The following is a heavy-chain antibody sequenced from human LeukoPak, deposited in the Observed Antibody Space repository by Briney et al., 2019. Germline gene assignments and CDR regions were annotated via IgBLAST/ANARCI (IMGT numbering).Heavy chain of an antibody. J-gene: IGHJ4*02. CDR2: INGGSGNT. CDR3: ARDRCSGGSCYDFDY. CDR1: GYTFTDYT. D-gene: IGHD2-15*01. Sequence: ASVKVSCKASGYTFTDYTMHWLRQAPGQRLDWMGWINGGSGNTKYSPEFQGRVTITRDTSASTAYMELSSLRSEDTAVYYCARDRCSGGSCYDFDYWGQGTLVTVSS. V-gene: IGHV1-3*03.